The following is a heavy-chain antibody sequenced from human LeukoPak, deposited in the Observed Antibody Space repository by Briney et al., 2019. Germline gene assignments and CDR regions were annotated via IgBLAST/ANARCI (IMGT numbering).Heavy chain of an antibody. J-gene: IGHJ6*03. CDR2: ISGSSSDI. Sequence: SGGSLRLSCAGSAFTFSSYSMNWVRQAPGKGLEWVSSISGSSSDIYYADSVKGRVTISRDNAKNSLYLQMNSLRAEDTAVYYCARYYDFWSSYSSYYYMDVWGKGTTVTVSS. V-gene: IGHV3-21*01. CDR3: ARYYDFWSSYSSYYYMDV. D-gene: IGHD3-3*01. CDR1: AFTFSSYS.